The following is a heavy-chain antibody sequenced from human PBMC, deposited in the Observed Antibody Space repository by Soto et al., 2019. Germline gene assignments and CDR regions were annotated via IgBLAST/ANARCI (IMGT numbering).Heavy chain of an antibody. CDR2: IYYSGST. V-gene: IGHV4-31*03. CDR1: GGSISSGGYY. D-gene: IGHD3-10*01. Sequence: SETLSLTCTVSGGSISSGGYYWSWIRQHPGKGLEWIGYIYYSGSTYYNPSLKSRVTISVDTSKNQFSLKLSSVTAADTAVYYCARGRAMVRGVMSNFDYWGQGTLVTVSS. J-gene: IGHJ4*02. CDR3: ARGRAMVRGVMSNFDY.